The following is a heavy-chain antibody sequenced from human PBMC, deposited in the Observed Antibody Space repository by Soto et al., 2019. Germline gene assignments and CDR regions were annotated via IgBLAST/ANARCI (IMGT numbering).Heavy chain of an antibody. CDR2: TYYRSKWYN. Sequence: SQTLSLTCAISGDSVSSNSVAWNWIRQSPSRGLEWLGRTYYRSKWYNDFAVSVKSRITINPDTSKNQFSLRLNSVTPEDTAVYYCARDADNWFDPWGQGTLVTVSS. V-gene: IGHV6-1*01. CDR3: ARDADNWFDP. CDR1: GDSVSSNSVA. J-gene: IGHJ5*02.